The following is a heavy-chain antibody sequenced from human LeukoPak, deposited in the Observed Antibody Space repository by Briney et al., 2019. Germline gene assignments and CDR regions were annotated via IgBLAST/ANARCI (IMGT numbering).Heavy chain of an antibody. CDR3: ARRNFYYDSSGYYLLGDAFDI. CDR2: IYTSGST. V-gene: IGHV4-4*07. J-gene: IGHJ3*02. D-gene: IGHD3-22*01. CDR1: GGSISSYY. Sequence: SETLSLTCTVSGGSISSYYWSWIRQPAGKGLEWIGRIYTSGSTNYNPTLKSRVTISVDTSKNQFSLKLSSVTAADTAVYYCARRNFYYDSSGYYLLGDAFDIWGQGTMVTVSS.